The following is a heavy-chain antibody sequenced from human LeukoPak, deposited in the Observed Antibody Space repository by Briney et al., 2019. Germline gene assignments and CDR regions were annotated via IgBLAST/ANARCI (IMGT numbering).Heavy chain of an antibody. Sequence: GGSLRLSCAASGFTFSSYSMMWVRQAPGKGPEWVSYISSSSTTIHYADSVKGRFTISRDNAKNSVYLQMNSLRAEDTAVYYCAKSGVALEQQYYYYMDVWGKGTTVTVSS. D-gene: IGHD1/OR15-1a*01. CDR2: ISSSSTTI. CDR3: AKSGVALEQQYYYYMDV. J-gene: IGHJ6*03. CDR1: GFTFSSYS. V-gene: IGHV3-48*01.